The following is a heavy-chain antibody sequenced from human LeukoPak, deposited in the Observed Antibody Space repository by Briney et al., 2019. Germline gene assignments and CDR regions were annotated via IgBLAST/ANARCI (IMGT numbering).Heavy chain of an antibody. CDR2: IWYDGSNK. J-gene: IGHJ3*02. CDR3: ASATSTYDSSGYYHPDAFDI. D-gene: IGHD3-22*01. V-gene: IGHV3-33*01. Sequence: PGGSLRLSCAASGFTFSSYGMHWVRQAPGKGLEWVAVIWYDGSNKYYADSVKGRFTISRDNSKNTLYLQMNSLRAEDTAVYHCASATSTYDSSGYYHPDAFDIWGQGTMVTVSS. CDR1: GFTFSSYG.